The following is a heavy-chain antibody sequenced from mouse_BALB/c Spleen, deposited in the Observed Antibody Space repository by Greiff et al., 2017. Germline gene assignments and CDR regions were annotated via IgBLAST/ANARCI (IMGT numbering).Heavy chain of an antibody. D-gene: IGHD1-1*01. CDR3: ARHPFYGSSYGFAY. V-gene: IGHV5-9-3*01. J-gene: IGHJ3*01. CDR1: GFTFSSYA. CDR2: ISSGGSYT. Sequence: EVMLVESGGGLVKPGGSLKLSCAASGFTFSSYAMSWVRQTPEKRLEWVATISSGGSYTYYPDSVKGRFTISRDNAKNTLYLQMSSLRSEDTAMYYCARHPFYGSSYGFAYWGQGTLVTVSA.